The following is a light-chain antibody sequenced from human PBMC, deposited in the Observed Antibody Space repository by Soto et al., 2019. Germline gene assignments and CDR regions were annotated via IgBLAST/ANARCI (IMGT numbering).Light chain of an antibody. J-gene: IGLJ1*01. Sequence: QSALTQPASVSGSPGQSITISCTGTSSNVGTYNFVSWYQQHPGEAPKLLIYEVSERPSGVSIRFTASKSGNTASLTISGLQAEDEADYYCCSYADVSSYVFGTGTKLTVL. CDR3: CSYADVSSYV. CDR1: SSNVGTYNF. V-gene: IGLV2-23*02. CDR2: EVS.